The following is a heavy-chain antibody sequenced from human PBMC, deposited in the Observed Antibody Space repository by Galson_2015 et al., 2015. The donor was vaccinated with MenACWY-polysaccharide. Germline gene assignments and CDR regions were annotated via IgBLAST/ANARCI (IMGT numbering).Heavy chain of an antibody. CDR1: GYTFTYND. J-gene: IGHJ5*02. D-gene: IGHD3-10*01. Sequence: SVKVSCKASGYTFTYNDINWVRQATGQRLEWMGLMNPRSGHTEYAQKFQGRVTMTSTTAISTAYMELTSLRSEDTAVYYCARGHYGAWGQGTQVIVSS. CDR2: MNPRSGHT. V-gene: IGHV1-8*01. CDR3: ARGHYGA.